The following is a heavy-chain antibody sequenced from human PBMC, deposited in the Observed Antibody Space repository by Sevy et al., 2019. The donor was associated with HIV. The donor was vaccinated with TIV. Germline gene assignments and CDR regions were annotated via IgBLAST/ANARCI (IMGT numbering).Heavy chain of an antibody. J-gene: IGHJ4*02. V-gene: IGHV3-11*01. CDR3: ARESRTRFTDC. Sequence: GGSLRLSCAASGFTFTDYYMSWIRQAPGKGLEWLSYISSSGDTIHYADSVKGRFTISRDNAKNSLSLQMNSLRAEDTAVYYCARESRTRFTDCWGQGTLVTVSP. CDR1: GFTFTDYY. D-gene: IGHD2-2*01. CDR2: ISSSGDTI.